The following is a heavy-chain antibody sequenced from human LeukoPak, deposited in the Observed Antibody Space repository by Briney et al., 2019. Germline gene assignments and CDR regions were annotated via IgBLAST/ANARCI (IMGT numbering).Heavy chain of an antibody. J-gene: IGHJ4*02. D-gene: IGHD5/OR15-5a*01. V-gene: IGHV3-43*02. CDR3: ARDHVYGGADY. CDR1: GFTFHNYA. CDR2: TSGDGITT. Sequence: GGSLRLSCAASGFTFHNYAIHWVRQAPGKGLEWVSLTSGDGITTYFADSVKGRFTISRDNSKSSLFLQMNSLRTEDTALYYCARDHVYGGADYWGQGTLVTLS.